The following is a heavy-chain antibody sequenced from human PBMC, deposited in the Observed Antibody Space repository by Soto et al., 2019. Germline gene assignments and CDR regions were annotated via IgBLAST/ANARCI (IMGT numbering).Heavy chain of an antibody. D-gene: IGHD2-2*01. CDR1: GFTFSSYA. CDR2: ISYDGSNK. Sequence: PGGSLRLSCAASGFTFSSYAMHWVRQAPGKGLEWVAVISYDGSNKYYADSVKGRFTISRDNSKNTLYLQMNSLRAEDTAVYYCARDAVEFKIVVVPASFDYWGQGTLVTVSS. CDR3: ARDAVEFKIVVVPASFDY. V-gene: IGHV3-30-3*01. J-gene: IGHJ4*02.